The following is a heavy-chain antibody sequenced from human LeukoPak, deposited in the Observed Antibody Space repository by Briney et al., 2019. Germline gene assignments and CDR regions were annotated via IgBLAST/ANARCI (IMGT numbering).Heavy chain of an antibody. CDR1: GFTFSSYA. CDR3: ARGYCSSTSCYFGDY. J-gene: IGHJ4*02. V-gene: IGHV3-23*01. D-gene: IGHD2-2*01. Sequence: QTGGSLRLSCAASGFTFSSYAMSWVRQAPGKGLEWVSAISGSGGSTYYADSVKGRFTISRDNSKNTLYLQMNSLRAEDTAVYYCARGYCSSTSCYFGDYWGQGTLVTVSS. CDR2: ISGSGGST.